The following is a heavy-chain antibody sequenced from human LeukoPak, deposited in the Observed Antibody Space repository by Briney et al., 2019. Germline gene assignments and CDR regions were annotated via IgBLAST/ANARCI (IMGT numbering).Heavy chain of an antibody. Sequence: PGGSLRLSCAASGFTFSSYAMHWVRQAPGKGLEWVAVISSDGSNIYYGDSVQGRFIISRDNSINTVYLQMNSLRPEDTAVYYCAKIPQVAIYTVPNFDFWGQGTLVTVSS. V-gene: IGHV3-30*18. CDR2: ISSDGSNI. J-gene: IGHJ4*02. CDR3: AKIPQVAIYTVPNFDF. CDR1: GFTFSSYA. D-gene: IGHD3-16*01.